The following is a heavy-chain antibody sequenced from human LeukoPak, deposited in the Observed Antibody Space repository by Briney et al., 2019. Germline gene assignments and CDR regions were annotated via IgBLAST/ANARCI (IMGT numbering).Heavy chain of an antibody. D-gene: IGHD2-2*01. Sequence: SETLSLTCAVYGGSFSGYYWSWIRQPPGKGLEWIGEINHSGSTNHNPSLKSRVTISVDTSKNQFSLKLSSVTAADTAVYYCARGPKRDHCSSTSCYSVGFDYWGQGTLVTVSS. J-gene: IGHJ4*02. CDR3: ARGPKRDHCSSTSCYSVGFDY. V-gene: IGHV4-34*01. CDR1: GGSFSGYY. CDR2: INHSGST.